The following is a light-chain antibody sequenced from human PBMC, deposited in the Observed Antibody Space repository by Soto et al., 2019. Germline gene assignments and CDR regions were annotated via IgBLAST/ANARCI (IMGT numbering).Light chain of an antibody. CDR1: QSLLQSNGYNY. Sequence: DIVMTQSPRSLPVTPGEPASISCRSSQSLLQSNGYNYLDWYLQKPGQSPHLLIYLVSNRASGVPDRFSGSGSGTDFTLKISRVEAEDVGVYYCMQSLQTPWTFGQGTKVDIK. J-gene: IGKJ1*01. CDR2: LVS. V-gene: IGKV2-28*01. CDR3: MQSLQTPWT.